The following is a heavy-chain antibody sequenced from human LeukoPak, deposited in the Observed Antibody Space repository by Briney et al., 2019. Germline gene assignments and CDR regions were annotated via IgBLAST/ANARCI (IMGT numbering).Heavy chain of an antibody. Sequence: SETLSLTCAVYGGSFSGYYWSWIRQPPGKGLEWIGEIYHSGSTNYNPSLKSRVTISVDKSKNQFSLKLSSVTAADTAVYYCAKDKTAATGGFDYWGQGSLVTVSS. D-gene: IGHD6-13*01. J-gene: IGHJ4*02. CDR3: AKDKTAATGGFDY. CDR1: GGSFSGYY. V-gene: IGHV4-34*01. CDR2: IYHSGST.